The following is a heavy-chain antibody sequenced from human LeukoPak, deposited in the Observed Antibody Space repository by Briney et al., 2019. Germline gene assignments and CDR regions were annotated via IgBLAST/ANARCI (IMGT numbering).Heavy chain of an antibody. CDR3: ARDLVGVGPHTPHFDY. D-gene: IGHD2-15*01. V-gene: IGHV4-61*01. Sequence: PSETLSLTCTVSGGSVSSGSYYWSWIRQPPGKGLEWIGYIYYSGSTNYDPSLKSRVTISVDTSKNQFSLKLSSVTAADTAVYYCARDLVGVGPHTPHFDYWGQGTLVTVSS. J-gene: IGHJ4*02. CDR2: IYYSGST. CDR1: GGSVSSGSYY.